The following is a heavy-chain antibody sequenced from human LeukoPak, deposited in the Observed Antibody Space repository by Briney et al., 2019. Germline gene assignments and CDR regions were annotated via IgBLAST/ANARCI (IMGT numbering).Heavy chain of an antibody. D-gene: IGHD4-17*01. J-gene: IGHJ3*02. V-gene: IGHV4-39*01. Sequence: SETLSLTCTVSGGSISSSSYYWGWIRQPPGKGLEWIGSIYYSGSTYYNPSLKSRVTISVDTSKNQFSLKLSSVTAADTAVYYCARQAMTTVTTYAFDIWGQGTMVTVSS. CDR1: GGSISSSSYY. CDR3: ARQAMTTVTTYAFDI. CDR2: IYYSGST.